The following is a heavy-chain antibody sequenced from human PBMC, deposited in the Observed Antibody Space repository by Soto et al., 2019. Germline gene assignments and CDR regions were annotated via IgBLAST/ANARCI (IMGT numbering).Heavy chain of an antibody. V-gene: IGHV4-59*01. CDR1: VGSISSYY. CDR3: ARGDYYDSSGYFGY. CDR2: IYYSGST. Sequence: SESLSLTCTVSVGSISSYYWSWIRQPPGKGLEWIGYIYYSGSTNYNPSLKSRVTISVDTSKNQFSLKLSSVTAADTAVYYCARGDYYDSSGYFGYWGQGTLVTVSS. D-gene: IGHD3-22*01. J-gene: IGHJ4*02.